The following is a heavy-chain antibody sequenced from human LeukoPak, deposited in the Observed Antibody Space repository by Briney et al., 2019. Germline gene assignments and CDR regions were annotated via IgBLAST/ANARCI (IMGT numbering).Heavy chain of an antibody. D-gene: IGHD5-18*01. Sequence: GESLKISCKGSGSIFTSYWIGWVRQLPGKGLEWMGIIYPGDSDTRYSPSFQGQVTISADKSISTAYLQWSSLKASDTAMYYCARPDTAMVYLGSLDIWGQGTMVTVSS. CDR2: IYPGDSDT. V-gene: IGHV5-51*01. CDR3: ARPDTAMVYLGSLDI. CDR1: GSIFTSYW. J-gene: IGHJ3*02.